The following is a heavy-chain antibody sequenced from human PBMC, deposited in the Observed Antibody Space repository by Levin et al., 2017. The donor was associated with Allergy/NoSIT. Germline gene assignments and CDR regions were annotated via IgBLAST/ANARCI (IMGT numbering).Heavy chain of an antibody. CDR1: GGSFSGYY. CDR2: INHSGST. D-gene: IGHD5-18*01. J-gene: IGHJ5*02. Sequence: SETLSLTCAVYGGSFSGYYWSWIRQPPGKGLEWIGEINHSGSTNYNPSLKSRVTISVDTSKNQFSLKLSSVTAADTAVYYCARGRRYSYGYGVRFDPWGQGTLVTVSS. CDR3: ARGRRYSYGYGVRFDP. V-gene: IGHV4-34*01.